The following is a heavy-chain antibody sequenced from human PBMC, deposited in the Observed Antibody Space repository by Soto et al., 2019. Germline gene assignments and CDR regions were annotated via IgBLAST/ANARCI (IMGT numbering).Heavy chain of an antibody. D-gene: IGHD3-22*01. J-gene: IGHJ3*02. CDR3: AGHYYDSSGYYLGGDAFDI. CDR2: ISAYNGNT. CDR1: GYTFTSYG. V-gene: IGHV1-18*01. Sequence: GASVKVSCKASGYTFTSYGISWGRQAPGQGLDWMGWISAYNGNTNYAQKLQGRVTMTTDTSTSTAYMELRSLRSDDTAVYYCAGHYYDSSGYYLGGDAFDIWGQGTMVTVSS.